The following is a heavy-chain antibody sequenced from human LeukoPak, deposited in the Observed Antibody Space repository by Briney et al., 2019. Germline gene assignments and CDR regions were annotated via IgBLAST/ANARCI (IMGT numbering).Heavy chain of an antibody. J-gene: IGHJ5*02. Sequence: GGPLRLSCAASGFTFSSYSMNWVRQAPGKGLEWVSVIYSGGSTYYADSVKGRFTISRDNSKNTLYLQMNSLRAEDTAVYYCAREYDSSGYYYTSWGQGTLVTVSS. D-gene: IGHD3-22*01. V-gene: IGHV3-53*01. CDR1: GFTFSSYS. CDR3: AREYDSSGYYYTS. CDR2: IYSGGST.